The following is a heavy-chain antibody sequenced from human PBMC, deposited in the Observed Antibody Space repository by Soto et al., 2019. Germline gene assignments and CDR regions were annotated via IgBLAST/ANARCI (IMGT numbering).Heavy chain of an antibody. D-gene: IGHD6-19*01. V-gene: IGHV1-8*01. Sequence: QVQLVQSGAEVKKPGASVKVSCKASGYTFTSYDINWVRQATGQGLEWMGLINPNSGNTGYAQQFQGRVTMTRNTSIRTAYMALSRLRSDDTAVDDCARERSSGWYVDYWGQGTLVTVSS. CDR2: INPNSGNT. J-gene: IGHJ4*02. CDR3: ARERSSGWYVDY. CDR1: GYTFTSYD.